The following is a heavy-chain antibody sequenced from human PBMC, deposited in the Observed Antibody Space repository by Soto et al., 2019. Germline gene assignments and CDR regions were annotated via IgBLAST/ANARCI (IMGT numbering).Heavy chain of an antibody. CDR2: IYYSGST. CDR3: ARDGQAAVAVPGDSYYYYMDV. D-gene: IGHD6-19*01. V-gene: IGHV4-59*01. J-gene: IGHJ6*03. CDR1: GGSISSYY. Sequence: SETLSLTCTVSGGSISSYYWSWIRQPPGKGLEWIGYIYYSGSTNYNPSLKSRVTISVDTSKNQFSLKLSSVTAADTAVYYCARDGQAAVAVPGDSYYYYMDVWGKGTTVTVSS.